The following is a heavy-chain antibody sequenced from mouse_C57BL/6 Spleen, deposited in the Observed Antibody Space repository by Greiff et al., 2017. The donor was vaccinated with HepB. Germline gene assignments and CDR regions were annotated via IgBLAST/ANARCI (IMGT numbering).Heavy chain of an antibody. D-gene: IGHD2-1*01. Sequence: QVQLQQPGAELVMPGASVKLSCKASGYTFTSYWMHWVKQRPGQGLEWIGEIDPSDSYTNYNQKFKGKSTLTVDKSSSTAYMQLSSLTSEDSAVYYCARSGGNTGVWFAYWGQGTLVTVSA. CDR3: ARSGGNTGVWFAY. V-gene: IGHV1-69*01. CDR1: GYTFTSYW. J-gene: IGHJ3*01. CDR2: IDPSDSYT.